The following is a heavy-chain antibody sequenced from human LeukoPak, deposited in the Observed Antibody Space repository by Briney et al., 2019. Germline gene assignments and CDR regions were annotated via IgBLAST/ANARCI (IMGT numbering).Heavy chain of an antibody. Sequence: SETLSLTCTVSGGSISSYYWSWIRQPPGKGLEWIGYIYTSGSTNYNPSLKSRVTISVDTSKNQFSLKLSSVTAADTAVYYCARGLGYCSGGSCYDAFDIWGQGTMVTVSS. CDR2: IYTSGST. V-gene: IGHV4-4*09. CDR3: ARGLGYCSGGSCYDAFDI. CDR1: GGSISSYY. D-gene: IGHD2-15*01. J-gene: IGHJ3*02.